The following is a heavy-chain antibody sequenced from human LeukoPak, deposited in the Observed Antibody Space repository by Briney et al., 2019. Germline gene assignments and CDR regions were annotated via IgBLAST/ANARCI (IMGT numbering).Heavy chain of an antibody. Sequence: SETLSLTCTGAGGSISSYYWRWIRQPPGKGLEGIGYTYHGGSTNYNPSPKSAVTISVDTSKSKFSLKLSSVTAADTAVYYCARDPAYCSSTSCYTGGVDAFDIWGQGTMVTVSS. V-gene: IGHV4-59*01. CDR3: ARDPAYCSSTSCYTGGVDAFDI. D-gene: IGHD2-2*02. CDR1: GGSISSYY. CDR2: TYHGGST. J-gene: IGHJ3*02.